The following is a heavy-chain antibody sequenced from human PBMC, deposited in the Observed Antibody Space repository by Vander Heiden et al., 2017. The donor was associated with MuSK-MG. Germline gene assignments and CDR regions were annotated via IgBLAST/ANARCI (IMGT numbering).Heavy chain of an antibody. CDR1: GGSISSYY. V-gene: IGHV4-4*07. CDR3: AREEEDRGATFPSPFDY. CDR2: IYTSGST. D-gene: IGHD5-12*01. Sequence: QVQLQESGPGLVKPSETLSLTCTVSGGSISSYYWSWIRQPAGKGLEWIGRIYTSGSTNYNPSLKRRVTMSVDTSKNQFSLKMSSVTAAETAVYYCAREEEDRGATFPSPFDYWGQGTMVTVYS. J-gene: IGHJ4*02.